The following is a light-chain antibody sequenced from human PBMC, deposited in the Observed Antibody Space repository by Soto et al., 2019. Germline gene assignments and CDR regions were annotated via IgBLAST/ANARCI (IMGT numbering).Light chain of an antibody. Sequence: QSVLTQPPSASGSPGQSVTISCTGTSSDVGGYNYVSWYQQHPGKVPELMIYEVSKRPSGVPDRFSGSKSGNTASLTVSGLQAEDEADYYCSSYAGSNNYVLFGGGTKLTVL. J-gene: IGLJ2*01. V-gene: IGLV2-8*01. CDR2: EVS. CDR1: SSDVGGYNY. CDR3: SSYAGSNNYVL.